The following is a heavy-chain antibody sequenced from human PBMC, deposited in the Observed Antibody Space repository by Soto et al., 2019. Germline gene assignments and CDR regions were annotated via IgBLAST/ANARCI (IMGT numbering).Heavy chain of an antibody. CDR1: GFTFSTNY. J-gene: IGHJ5*02. V-gene: IGHV3-23*01. CDR2: ISGGGDST. D-gene: IGHD5-12*01. CDR3: SKWDGYGDQ. Sequence: EVQLLESGGGLVQPGGSLRLSCAASGFTFSTNYMTWVRQAPGKGLECVCGISGGGDSTHYADSVKGWFTISRDNSKTMVSLRMNSLTADNTAVYFCSKWDGYGDQWGQGNLLSVSS.